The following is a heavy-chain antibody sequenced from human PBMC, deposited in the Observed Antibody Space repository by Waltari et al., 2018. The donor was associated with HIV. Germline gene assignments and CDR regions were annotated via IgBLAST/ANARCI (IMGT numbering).Heavy chain of an antibody. D-gene: IGHD3-22*01. CDR3: ESYDSSGSFSL. V-gene: IGHV3-7*01. J-gene: IGHJ4*02. Sequence: EVQLVESGGGLVQPGGSLRLSCAASGFTFSSYWMSWVRQAPGKGLEWVADIKQDGSEKYYVDSVKGRFTISRDNAKNSLYLQMNSLRAEDTAVYYCESYDSSGSFSLWGQGTLVTVSS. CDR1: GFTFSSYW. CDR2: IKQDGSEK.